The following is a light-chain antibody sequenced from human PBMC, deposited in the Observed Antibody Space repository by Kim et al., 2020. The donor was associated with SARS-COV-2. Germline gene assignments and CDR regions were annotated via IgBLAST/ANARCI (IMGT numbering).Light chain of an antibody. J-gene: IGKJ1*01. Sequence: SASVGDSVTLTCRASHYISSWLAWYQLTPGKAPKLLVYEASTLETGVPSRFSASGSGTEFTLTISSMHPDDFATYYCQQYNVYPWTFGQGTKLEI. V-gene: IGKV1-5*03. CDR1: HYISSW. CDR3: QQYNVYPWT. CDR2: EAS.